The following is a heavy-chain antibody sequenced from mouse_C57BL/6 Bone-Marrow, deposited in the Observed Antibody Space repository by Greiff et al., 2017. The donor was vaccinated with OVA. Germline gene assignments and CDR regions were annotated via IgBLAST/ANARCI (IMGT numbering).Heavy chain of an antibody. J-gene: IGHJ4*01. CDR1: GFSFNTYA. D-gene: IGHD2-4*01. CDR3: VRHYDYDGGAMDY. Sequence: EVQLVESGGGLVQPKGSLKLSCAASGFSFNTYAMNWVRQAPGKGLEWVARIRSKSNNYATYYADSVKDRFTISRDDSESMLYLQMNNLKTEDTAMYYCVRHYDYDGGAMDYWGQGTSVTVSS. V-gene: IGHV10-1*01. CDR2: IRSKSNNYAT.